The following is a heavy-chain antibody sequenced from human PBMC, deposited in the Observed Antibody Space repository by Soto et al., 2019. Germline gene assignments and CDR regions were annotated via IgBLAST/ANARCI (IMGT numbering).Heavy chain of an antibody. V-gene: IGHV1-69*01. CDR1: GDTFKNCV. CDR3: AADLGLGKVSVV. Sequence: QVQVVQSGVEVRRPGSSVKVSCKASGDTFKNCVISWVRQAPGQGLEWMGGIIPLFGTTDFAQRFQGRLTITTDESTTTAYMELSRLRSEDTATYYCAADLGLGKVSVVWGQGTTVIVSS. D-gene: IGHD3-16*01. J-gene: IGHJ6*02. CDR2: IIPLFGTT.